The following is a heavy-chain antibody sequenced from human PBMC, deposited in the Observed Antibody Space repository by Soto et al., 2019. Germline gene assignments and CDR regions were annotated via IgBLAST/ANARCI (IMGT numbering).Heavy chain of an antibody. D-gene: IGHD2-8*01. CDR2: ISGSGDGT. J-gene: IGHJ6*02. CDR1: GFTVSSHA. CDR3: TKSRRGILMVYGFGGMDV. V-gene: IGHV3-23*01. Sequence: PRLSCAPSGFTVSSHAMSWVRQAPGKGLEWVASISGSGDGTYYGDSVKGRFTISRDSSSSTLYLQMNNLRGEDTAVYFCTKSRRGILMVYGFGGMDVWGQGTTVTVSS.